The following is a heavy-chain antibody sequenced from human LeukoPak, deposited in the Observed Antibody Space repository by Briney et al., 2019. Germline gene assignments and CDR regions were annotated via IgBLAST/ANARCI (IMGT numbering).Heavy chain of an antibody. D-gene: IGHD5-12*01. J-gene: IGHJ6*03. Sequence: SVKVSCKASGGTFSSYAISWVRQASGQGLEWMGGIIPIFGTANYAQKFQGRVTITADESTSTAYMELSSLRSEDTAVYYCARGSGYDYYYYYYMDVWGKGTTVTISS. V-gene: IGHV1-69*13. CDR3: ARGSGYDYYYYYYMDV. CDR2: IIPIFGTA. CDR1: GGTFSSYA.